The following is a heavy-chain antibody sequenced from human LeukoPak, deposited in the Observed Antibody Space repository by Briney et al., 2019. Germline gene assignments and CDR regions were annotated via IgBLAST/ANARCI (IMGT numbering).Heavy chain of an antibody. CDR2: IYYSGST. Sequence: SETLSLTCTVSGGSISSYYWSWIRQPPGKGLEWIGYIYYSGSTNYNPSLKSRVTISVDTSKNQFSLKLNSVTAADTAVYYCARDRGNYDFWSGFNYWGQGTLVTVSS. CDR1: GGSISSYY. CDR3: ARDRGNYDFWSGFNY. D-gene: IGHD3-3*01. V-gene: IGHV4-59*01. J-gene: IGHJ4*02.